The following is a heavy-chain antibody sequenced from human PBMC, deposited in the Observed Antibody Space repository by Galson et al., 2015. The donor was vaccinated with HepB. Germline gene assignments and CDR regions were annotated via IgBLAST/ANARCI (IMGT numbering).Heavy chain of an antibody. V-gene: IGHV6-1*01. J-gene: IGHJ4*02. CDR3: ARDLATVIINYFES. Sequence: CAISGDSVSSNNAAWNWIRQSPSRGLEWLGRTYYRSKWFYDYALSVKTRITINPDTSKNQFSLQLNSVTPEDTAVYYCARDLATVIINYFESWGQGTLVTLS. D-gene: IGHD2/OR15-2a*01. CDR1: GDSVSSNNAA. CDR2: TYYRSKWFY.